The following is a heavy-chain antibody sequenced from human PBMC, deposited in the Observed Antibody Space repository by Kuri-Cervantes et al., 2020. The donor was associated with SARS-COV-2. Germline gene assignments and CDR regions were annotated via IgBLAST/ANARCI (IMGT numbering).Heavy chain of an antibody. V-gene: IGHV3-13*05. CDR1: GFTFSSYD. CDR2: IGTAGDP. CDR3: ARDWLRGGFDY. D-gene: IGHD3-9*01. Sequence: GESLKISCAASGFTFSSYDMHWVRQATGKGLEWVAAIGTAGDPYYPGSVKGRFTISRENAKNSLYLQMNSLRAGDTAVYYCARDWLRGGFDYWGQGTLVTVSS. J-gene: IGHJ4*02.